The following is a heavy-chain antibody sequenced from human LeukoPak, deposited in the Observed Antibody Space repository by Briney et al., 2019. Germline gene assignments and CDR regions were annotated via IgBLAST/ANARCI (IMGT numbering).Heavy chain of an antibody. CDR3: ARPYYYDSSGYPDYYYYGMDV. CDR1: GFTFSSYA. V-gene: IGHV3-23*01. D-gene: IGHD3-22*01. J-gene: IGHJ6*02. Sequence: GGSLRLSCAASGFTFSSYAMSWVRQAPGKGLEWVSAISGSGGSTYYADSVKGRFTISRDNSKNTLYLQMNSLRAEDTAVYYCARPYYYDSSGYPDYYYYGMDVWGQGTTVTVSS. CDR2: ISGSGGST.